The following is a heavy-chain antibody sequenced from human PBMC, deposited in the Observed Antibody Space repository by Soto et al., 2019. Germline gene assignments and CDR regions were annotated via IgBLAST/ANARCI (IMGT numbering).Heavy chain of an antibody. CDR1: GFMFSNYW. CDR2: IKIDGSHK. CDR3: ATIGYTSSSLDY. V-gene: IGHV3-7*03. D-gene: IGHD6-6*01. J-gene: IGHJ4*02. Sequence: GGSLRLSCSASGFMFSNYWMTWVRQAPGKGLEWVANIKIDGSHKYYMDSIKGRFTVSRDNAKNSVYLQMNSLRAEDTAVYYCATIGYTSSSLDYWGQGTLVTVSS.